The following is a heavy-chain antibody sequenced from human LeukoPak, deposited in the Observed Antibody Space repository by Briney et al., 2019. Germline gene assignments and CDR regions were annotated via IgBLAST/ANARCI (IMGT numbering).Heavy chain of an antibody. CDR2: IYYSGDT. CDR3: ARRVCSGSSCPFDY. V-gene: IGHV4-39*01. CDR1: GGSISSSSYY. Sequence: SETLSLTCTVSGGSISSSSYYWDWIRQPPGKGLEWIGTIYYSGDTYYNPSLKSRVTISVDTSKNQFSLKLSSVTAADTAVYYCARRVCSGSSCPFDYWGQGTLVTVSS. D-gene: IGHD2-15*01. J-gene: IGHJ4*02.